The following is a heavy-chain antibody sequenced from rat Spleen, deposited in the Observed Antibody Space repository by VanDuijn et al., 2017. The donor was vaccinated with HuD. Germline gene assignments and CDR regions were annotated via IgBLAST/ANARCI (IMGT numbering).Heavy chain of an antibody. CDR3: ARGGRTEGPGYFDY. D-gene: IGHD1-11*01. CDR1: GFTFSSFA. Sequence: EVQLVESGGGLVQPGRSLKLSCAASGFTFSSFAMAWVRQAPGKGLEWVASITNTGGSTYYPDSVKGRFTISRDNAKSTLYLQMNSLRSEDTATYYCARGGRTEGPGYFDYWGQGVMVTVSS. CDR2: ITNTGGST. V-gene: IGHV5-31*01. J-gene: IGHJ2*01.